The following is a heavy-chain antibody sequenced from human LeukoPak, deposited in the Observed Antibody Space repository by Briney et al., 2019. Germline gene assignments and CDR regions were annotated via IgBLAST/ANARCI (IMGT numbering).Heavy chain of an antibody. CDR3: AKSRYYDILTGYPPVDY. V-gene: IGHV3-23*01. CDR1: GFTFSSYA. D-gene: IGHD3-9*01. CDR2: ISGSGGST. J-gene: IGHJ4*02. Sequence: GGSLRLSCAASGFTFSSYAMSWVRQAPGKGLEWVSAISGSGGSTYYADSVKGRFTISRDNSKNTLYLQMNSLRAEDTAVYYCAKSRYYDILTGYPPVDYWGQGTLVTVSS.